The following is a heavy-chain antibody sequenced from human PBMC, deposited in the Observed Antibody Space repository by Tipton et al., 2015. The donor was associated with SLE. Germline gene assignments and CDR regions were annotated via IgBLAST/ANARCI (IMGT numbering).Heavy chain of an antibody. CDR2: ISYDGNNK. CDR1: GFSLGRHT. CDR3: AREPPITGTPFDY. Sequence: SLRLYCAASGFSLGRHTIHWVRQAPGKGLEWVAAISYDGNNKYYADSVKGRFTIARDNSKNTLLLQLRGLRAEDTALYYCAREPPITGTPFDYWGQGNLVTVSS. J-gene: IGHJ4*02. V-gene: IGHV3-30*04. D-gene: IGHD1-20*01.